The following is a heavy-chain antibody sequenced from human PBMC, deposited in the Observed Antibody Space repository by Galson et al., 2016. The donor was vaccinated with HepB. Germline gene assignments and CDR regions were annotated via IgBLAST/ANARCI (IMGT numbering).Heavy chain of an antibody. Sequence: SVKVSCKAFGGSFSTYGVTWVRQAPGQGLEWMGGIIPIFGTTNYAQRFQGRVTITADESTSTAYLELSSLKSEDTAVYYCATMGHCSSTGCYAGYYHYFYMDVWGQGTLVTVSS. CDR2: IIPIFGTT. J-gene: IGHJ6*03. D-gene: IGHD2-2*01. CDR1: GGSFSTYG. CDR3: ATMGHCSSTGCYAGYYHYFYMDV. V-gene: IGHV1-69*13.